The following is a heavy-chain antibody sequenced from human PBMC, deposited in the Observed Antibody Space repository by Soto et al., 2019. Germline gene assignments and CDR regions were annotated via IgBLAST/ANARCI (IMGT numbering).Heavy chain of an antibody. J-gene: IGHJ6*02. V-gene: IGHV5-51*01. CDR2: IYPGDSDT. Sequence: GESLKISCHGSGYSFNTYWIGWVRQMPGKGLEWMGIIYPGDSDTRYSPSFQGQVTISADKSISTAYLQWSSLKASDTAMYYCAKCSGASWYSPGMDVWGQGTTVTVSS. CDR1: GYSFNTYW. D-gene: IGHD2-15*01. CDR3: AKCSGASWYSPGMDV.